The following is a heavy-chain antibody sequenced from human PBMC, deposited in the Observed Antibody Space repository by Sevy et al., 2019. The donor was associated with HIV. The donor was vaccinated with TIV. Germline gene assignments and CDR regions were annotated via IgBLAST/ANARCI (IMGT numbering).Heavy chain of an antibody. J-gene: IGHJ4*01. CDR1: EFTFSDYY. D-gene: IGHD5-18*01. CDR2: ISSSSTYT. Sequence: GGSLRLSCTASEFTFSDYYMSWIRQAPGKGLEWVSYISSSSTYTNYADSVKGRFTNSRDNAKNSLYLQLNSLRAEDTAVYYCARVRYNFGQKYFDYWGHGTLVTVSS. CDR3: ARVRYNFGQKYFDY. V-gene: IGHV3-11*06.